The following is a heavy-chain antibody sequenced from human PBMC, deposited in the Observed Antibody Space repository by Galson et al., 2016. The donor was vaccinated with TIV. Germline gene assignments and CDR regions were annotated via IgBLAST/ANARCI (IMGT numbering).Heavy chain of an antibody. CDR1: GFTFSSYA. CDR3: VKDQRVPNSSGWYDY. Sequence: ASGFTFSSYAMSWVRQAPGKGLEWVSSISVSGISTYYADSVKGRFTISRDNSKNTLYLQMNSLRAEDTAVYYCVKDQRVPNSSGWYDYWGQGTLVTVSS. D-gene: IGHD6-19*01. CDR2: ISVSGIST. V-gene: IGHV3-23*01. J-gene: IGHJ4*02.